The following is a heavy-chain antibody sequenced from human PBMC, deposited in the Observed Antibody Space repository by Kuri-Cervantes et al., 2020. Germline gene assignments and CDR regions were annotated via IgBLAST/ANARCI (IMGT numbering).Heavy chain of an antibody. Sequence: GESLKISCAASGFTFDDYAMHWVRQAPGKGLEWVSSISSSSSYIYYADSVKGRFTISRDNAKNSLYLQMNSLRAEDTAVYYCAREASWYYAFDIWGQGTMVTVSS. D-gene: IGHD6-13*01. CDR2: ISSSSSYI. CDR3: AREASWYYAFDI. J-gene: IGHJ3*02. V-gene: IGHV3-21*01. CDR1: GFTFDDYA.